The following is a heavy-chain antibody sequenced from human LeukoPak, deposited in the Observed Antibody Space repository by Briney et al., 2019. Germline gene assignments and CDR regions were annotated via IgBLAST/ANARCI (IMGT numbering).Heavy chain of an antibody. CDR1: GFSLSTSGMR. Sequence: SGPALVKPTQPLTLTCTFSGFSLSTSGMRVSWIRQPPGKALEWLARIDWDDDKFYSTSLKTRLTISNDTSKNQVVLTMTNMNPVDTATYYCARSINANANWFDPWGQGTLVTVSS. CDR2: IDWDDDK. CDR3: ARSINANANWFDP. J-gene: IGHJ5*02. V-gene: IGHV2-70*04. D-gene: IGHD2-2*01.